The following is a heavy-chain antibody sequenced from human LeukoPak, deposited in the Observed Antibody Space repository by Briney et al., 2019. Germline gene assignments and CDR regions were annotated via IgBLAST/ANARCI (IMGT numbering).Heavy chain of an antibody. V-gene: IGHV4-4*02. CDR3: TARTRYSSGWYSRYYYYYMDV. Sequence: SETLSLTCAVSGGSISSSNWWSWVRQPPGKGLEWIGEIYHSGSTNYNPSLKSRVTISVDKSKNQFSLKLSSVTAADTAVYYCTARTRYSSGWYSRYYYYYMDVWGKGTTVTVSS. D-gene: IGHD6-19*01. CDR1: GGSISSSNW. J-gene: IGHJ6*03. CDR2: IYHSGST.